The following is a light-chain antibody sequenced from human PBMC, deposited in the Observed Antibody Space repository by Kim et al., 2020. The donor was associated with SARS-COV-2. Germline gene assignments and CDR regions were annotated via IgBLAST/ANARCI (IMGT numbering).Light chain of an antibody. CDR2: GAS. J-gene: IGKJ2*01. CDR3: QQYGSSPLYT. V-gene: IGKV3-20*01. CDR1: QSVSSSY. Sequence: EIVLTQSPGTLSLSPGERATLSCRASQSVSSSYLAWYQQKPGQAPRLLIYGASSRATGIPDRFSGSGSGTDFTLTISRLEPEDFAVYYCQQYGSSPLYTVGQGTKLEI.